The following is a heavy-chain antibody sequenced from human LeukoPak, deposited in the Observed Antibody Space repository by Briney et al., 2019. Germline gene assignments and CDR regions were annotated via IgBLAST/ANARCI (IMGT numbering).Heavy chain of an antibody. Sequence: ASVKVSCKASGGTFSSYAISWVRQAPGQGLEWMGWINPNSGGTNYAQKFQGRVTMTRDTSISTAYMELSRLRSDDTAVYYCARAAAVAGTVDYWGQGTLVTVSS. CDR2: INPNSGGT. J-gene: IGHJ4*02. CDR3: ARAAAVAGTVDY. D-gene: IGHD6-19*01. CDR1: GGTFSSYA. V-gene: IGHV1-2*02.